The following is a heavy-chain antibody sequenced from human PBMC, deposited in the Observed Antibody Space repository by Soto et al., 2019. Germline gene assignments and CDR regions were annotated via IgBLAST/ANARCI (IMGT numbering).Heavy chain of an antibody. J-gene: IGHJ4*02. V-gene: IGHV3-21*01. D-gene: IGHD6-13*01. Sequence: AGGSLRLSCAASGFTFSSYSMNWVRQAPGKGLEWVSSISSSSSYIYYADSVKGRFTISRDNAKNSLYLQMNSLRAEDTAVYYCARSYSSSWADFDYWGQGTLVTVPS. CDR1: GFTFSSYS. CDR2: ISSSSSYI. CDR3: ARSYSSSWADFDY.